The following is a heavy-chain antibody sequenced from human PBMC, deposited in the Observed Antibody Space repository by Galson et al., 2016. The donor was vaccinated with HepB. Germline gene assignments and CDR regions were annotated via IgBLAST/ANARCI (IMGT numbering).Heavy chain of an antibody. CDR1: GFTFSSYA. J-gene: IGHJ4*02. CDR2: IWYDGSHE. Sequence: SLRLSCAASGFTFSSYAMHWVRQAPGKGLEWVAVIWYDGSHEYYADSVKGRFTISRDNSKNTVYLQMNSLRAEDTAVYYCAKDGWTAGRPFDSWGQGTLVTVSS. CDR3: AKDGWTAGRPFDS. V-gene: IGHV3-33*06. D-gene: IGHD6-6*01.